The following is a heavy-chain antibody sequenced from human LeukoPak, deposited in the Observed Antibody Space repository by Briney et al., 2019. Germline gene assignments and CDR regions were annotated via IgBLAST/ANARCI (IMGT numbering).Heavy chain of an antibody. CDR3: ARDRPYCGGDCYPIYWYFDL. CDR1: GGSISSSSYY. Sequence: SETLSLTCTVSGGSISSSSYYWGWIRQPPGKGLEWIGSIYYSGSTYYNPSLKSRVTISVDTSKNQFSLKLSSVTAADTAVYYCARDRPYCGGDCYPIYWYFDLWGRGTLVTVSS. J-gene: IGHJ2*01. D-gene: IGHD2-21*01. CDR2: IYYSGST. V-gene: IGHV4-39*02.